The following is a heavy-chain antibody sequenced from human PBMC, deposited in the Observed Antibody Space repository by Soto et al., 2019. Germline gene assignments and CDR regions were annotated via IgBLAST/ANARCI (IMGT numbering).Heavy chain of an antibody. J-gene: IGHJ6*02. V-gene: IGHV3-30*18. D-gene: IGHD3-3*01. CDR1: GFTFSTYG. CDR3: GEDQSGYDHSAMDV. CDR2: ISYDGTYR. Sequence: QVQLVEFGGGVVQAGRSLRLSCAASGFTFSTYGMHWVRQAPGKGLEWVAVISYDGTYRNHADSVKGPFTISRDNSKNTLHLQMSSLRAEDTAVYYCGEDQSGYDHSAMDVWGQGTAVTVSS.